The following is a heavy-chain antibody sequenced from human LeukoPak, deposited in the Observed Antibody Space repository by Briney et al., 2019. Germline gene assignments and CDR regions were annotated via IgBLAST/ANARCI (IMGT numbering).Heavy chain of an antibody. CDR1: GGSFSGYY. V-gene: IGHV4-34*01. Sequence: SETLFLTCTVHGGSFSGYYWSWIPQPPGKGLEWIGEINHSGSTNYNPSLKSRVTISVDASRTQFSLKLSSVTAADTAVYYCARYIPAAGFDYWGQGTLVTVSS. CDR3: ARYIPAAGFDY. D-gene: IGHD6-13*01. CDR2: INHSGST. J-gene: IGHJ4*02.